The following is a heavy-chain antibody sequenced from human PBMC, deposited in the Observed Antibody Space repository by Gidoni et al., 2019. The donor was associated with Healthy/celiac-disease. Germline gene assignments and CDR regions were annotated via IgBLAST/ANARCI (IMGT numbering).Heavy chain of an antibody. CDR3: TRDEYYYDSSGTPPA. D-gene: IGHD3-22*01. J-gene: IGHJ5*02. Sequence: EVQLVESGGGLVQPGRSLRLSCTASGFTFGDYAMSWVRQAPGKGLEWVGFIRSKAYGGTTEYAASVKGRFTSSRDDSKSIAYLQMNSLKTEDTAVYYCTRDEYYYDSSGTPPAWGQGTLVTVSS. V-gene: IGHV3-49*04. CDR2: IRSKAYGGTT. CDR1: GFTFGDYA.